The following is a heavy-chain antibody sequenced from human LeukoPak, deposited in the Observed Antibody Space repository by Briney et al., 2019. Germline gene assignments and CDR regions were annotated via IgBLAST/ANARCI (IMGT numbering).Heavy chain of an antibody. CDR3: XXXXXXXELQLGIYYYMDV. Sequence: GTLXXXCAASGFTFSSYGMSWVRQAPGKGLEWVSAISGSGGSTYYADSVKGRFTISRDNSKNTLYLQMNSLRAEDTAVYYXXXXXXXXELQLGIYYYMDVWGKGTTVTVSS. V-gene: IGHV3-23*01. CDR1: GFTFSSYG. D-gene: IGHD1-26*01. CDR2: ISGSGGST. J-gene: IGHJ6*03.